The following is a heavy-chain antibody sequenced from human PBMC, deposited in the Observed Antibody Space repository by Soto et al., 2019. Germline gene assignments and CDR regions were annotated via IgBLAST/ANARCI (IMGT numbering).Heavy chain of an antibody. CDR1: GYTFTGYY. CDR2: INPNSGGT. V-gene: IGHV1-2*04. D-gene: IGHD3-10*02. J-gene: IGHJ5*02. Sequence: ASVKVSCKASGYTFTGYYMHWVRQAPGQGLEWMGWINPNSGGTNYAQKFQGWVTMTRDTSISTAYMELSRLRSDDTAVYYCARDGGGTYSNPTNVRNNWFDPWGQGTLVTVSS. CDR3: ARDGGGTYSNPTNVRNNWFDP.